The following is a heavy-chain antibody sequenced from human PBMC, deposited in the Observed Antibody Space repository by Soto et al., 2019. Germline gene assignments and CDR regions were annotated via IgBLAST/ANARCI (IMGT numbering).Heavy chain of an antibody. CDR1: GGTFSSYA. V-gene: IGHV1-69*13. CDR2: IIPIFGTA. J-gene: IGHJ1*01. CDR3: ATSSYSSGWYGLYFQH. D-gene: IGHD6-19*01. Sequence: SVKVSCRASGGTFSSYAISWVRQAPGQGLEWMGGIIPIFGTANYAQKFQGRVTITADESTSTAYMELSSLRSEDTAVYYCATSSYSSGWYGLYFQHWGQGTLVTVSS.